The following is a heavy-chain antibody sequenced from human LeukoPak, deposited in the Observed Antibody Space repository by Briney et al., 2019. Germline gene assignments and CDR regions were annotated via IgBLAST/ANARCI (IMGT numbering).Heavy chain of an antibody. Sequence: GGSLRLSCAASGFTFSSYGMHWGRDAPGTGLEWVSFIRYDGSNEYYADSVKGRFNISREKSKNTLYLQMTSLRAEDTAVYYCAKDMSGWTYFDYWGQGTLVTVSS. V-gene: IGHV3-30*02. J-gene: IGHJ4*02. D-gene: IGHD6-19*01. CDR2: IRYDGSNE. CDR3: AKDMSGWTYFDY. CDR1: GFTFSSYG.